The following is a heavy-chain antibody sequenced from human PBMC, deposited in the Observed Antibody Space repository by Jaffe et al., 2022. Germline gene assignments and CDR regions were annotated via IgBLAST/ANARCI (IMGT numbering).Heavy chain of an antibody. CDR1: GVTFSNNN. CDR3: IGAPGGSAWRGAFDY. V-gene: IGHV3-21*01. D-gene: IGHD6-19*01. Sequence: EVQLVESGGGLVKPGGSLRLSCAASGVTFSNNNMYWVRQAPGKGLEWVSSISDSSRYIYYADSVKGRFTISRDNAKNSLSLQMDSLRVEDTAVYYCIGAPGGSAWRGAFDYWGQGTLVSVSS. CDR2: ISDSSRYI. J-gene: IGHJ4*02.